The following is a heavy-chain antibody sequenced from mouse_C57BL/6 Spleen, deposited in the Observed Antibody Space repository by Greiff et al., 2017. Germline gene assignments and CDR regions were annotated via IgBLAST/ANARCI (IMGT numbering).Heavy chain of an antibody. CDR1: GYTFTSYW. V-gene: IGHV1-61*01. CDR2: IYPSDSET. J-gene: IGHJ3*01. CDR3: AREGTGSGFAY. Sequence: VQLQQPGAELVRPGSSVKLSCKASGYTFTSYWMDWVKQRPGQGLEWIGNIYPSDSETHYNQKFKDKATLTVDKSSSKAYMQLSSLTSEDSAVYYCAREGTGSGFAYWGQGTLVTVSA. D-gene: IGHD4-1*01.